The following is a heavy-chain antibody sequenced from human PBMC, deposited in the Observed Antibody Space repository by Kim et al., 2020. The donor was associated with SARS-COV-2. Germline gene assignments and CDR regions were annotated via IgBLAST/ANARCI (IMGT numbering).Heavy chain of an antibody. CDR2: I. V-gene: IGHV3-9*01. Sequence: IGYADSVKGRLTISRDNAKNSLYLQMNSLRSEDTAVYYCARRSSGQGDYWGQGTLVTVSS. CDR3: ARRSSGQGDY. D-gene: IGHD3-3*01. J-gene: IGHJ4*02.